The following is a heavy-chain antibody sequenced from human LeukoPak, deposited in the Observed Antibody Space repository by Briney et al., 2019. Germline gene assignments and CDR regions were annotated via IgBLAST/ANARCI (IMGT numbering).Heavy chain of an antibody. CDR3: AKDRIPLWPYSFDL. CDR2: IYAGGNT. J-gene: IGHJ3*01. V-gene: IGHV3-66*01. CDR1: GFTVSSNY. D-gene: IGHD5-18*01. Sequence: PGGSLRLSCAASGFTVSSNYMNWLRQAPGKGLELVSVIYAGGNTYYADSVKGRFTISRDNSKNTLYLQMNSLRAGDTAVYYCAKDRIPLWPYSFDLWGQGTMVTVSS.